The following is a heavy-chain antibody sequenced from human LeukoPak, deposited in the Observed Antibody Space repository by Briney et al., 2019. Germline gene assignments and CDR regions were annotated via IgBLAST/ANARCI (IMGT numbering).Heavy chain of an antibody. D-gene: IGHD3-9*01. Sequence: GGSLRLSCAASGFTFSSYWMHWVRQAPGKGLVWVSRINSDGSSTSYAHSVKGRFTISRDNAKNTLYMQMNSLGAEDTAVYYCAREAGSQLQYFDWFDSYFFDYWGQGTLVTVSS. CDR3: AREAGSQLQYFDWFDSYFFDY. CDR2: INSDGSST. V-gene: IGHV3-74*01. J-gene: IGHJ4*01. CDR1: GFTFSSYW.